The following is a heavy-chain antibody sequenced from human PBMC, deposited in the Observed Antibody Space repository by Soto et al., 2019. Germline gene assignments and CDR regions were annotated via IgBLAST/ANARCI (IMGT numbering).Heavy chain of an antibody. D-gene: IGHD6-13*01. CDR2: ISYDGSNK. CDR1: GFTFSSYA. V-gene: IGHV3-30-3*01. J-gene: IGHJ3*02. CDR3: ARAMSSIWYDDGDAFDI. Sequence: QVQLVESGGGVVQPGRSLRLSCAASGFTFSSYAMHWVRQAPGKGLEWVAVISYDGSNKYYADSVKGRFTISRDNSKNTLYLQMNSLRAEDTAVYYCARAMSSIWYDDGDAFDIWGQGTMVTVSS.